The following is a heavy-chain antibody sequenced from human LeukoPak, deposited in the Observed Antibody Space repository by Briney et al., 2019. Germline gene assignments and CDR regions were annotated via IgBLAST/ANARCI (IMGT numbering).Heavy chain of an antibody. V-gene: IGHV3-23*01. D-gene: IGHD2-2*01. J-gene: IGHJ6*02. CDR1: GLTFSTYA. Sequence: GGSLRLSCAASGLTFSTYAMRWLRQAPGKGLEWVSSIGGGGTTSYADSEKGRFTISRDLSKITVYLQMNSLRAEDTAVYYCAQDRGARYPFGMDVWGQGTTVTVSS. CDR2: IGGGGTT. CDR3: AQDRGARYPFGMDV.